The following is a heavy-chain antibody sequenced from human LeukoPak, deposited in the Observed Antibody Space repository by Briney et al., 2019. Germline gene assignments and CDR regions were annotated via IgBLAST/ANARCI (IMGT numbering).Heavy chain of an antibody. D-gene: IGHD6-6*01. V-gene: IGHV4-59*08. Sequence: PSQTLSLTCTVSGGSISSYYWSWIRQPPGKGLEWIGYIYYSGSTNYNPSLKSRVTISVDTSKNQFSLRLSSVTAADTAVYYCARAIAARSVSDAFDIWGQGTMVTASS. CDR1: GGSISSYY. CDR2: IYYSGST. J-gene: IGHJ3*02. CDR3: ARAIAARSVSDAFDI.